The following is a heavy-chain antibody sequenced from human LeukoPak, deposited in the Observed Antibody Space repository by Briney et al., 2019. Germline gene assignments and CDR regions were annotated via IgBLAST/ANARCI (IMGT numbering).Heavy chain of an antibody. CDR3: ARDSRGWYFSDAFDI. CDR2: ISSSSSTI. CDR1: GFPFSSYA. Sequence: PGGSLRLSCAASGFPFSSYAMFWVRQAPGKGLEWVSYISSSSSTIYYADSVKGRFTISRDNAKNSLYLQMNSLRSEDTAVYYCARDSRGWYFSDAFDIWGQGTMVTVSS. D-gene: IGHD6-19*01. V-gene: IGHV3-48*01. J-gene: IGHJ3*02.